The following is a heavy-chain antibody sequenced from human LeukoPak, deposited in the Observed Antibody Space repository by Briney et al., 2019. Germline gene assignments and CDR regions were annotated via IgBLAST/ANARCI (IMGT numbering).Heavy chain of an antibody. J-gene: IGHJ4*02. CDR3: ARDRPADGYNYELDY. CDR1: VYTYTLYY. Sequence: ASVTVSYMSSVYTYTLYYMHWVRQAPGQGIEWRGWINPNSCGTNYDKEYQGRVTMTRDTSISTAYMELSMLISDDTAVYYCARDRPADGYNYELDYWGQGTPVTVSS. D-gene: IGHD5-24*01. CDR2: INPNSCGT. V-gene: IGHV1-2*02.